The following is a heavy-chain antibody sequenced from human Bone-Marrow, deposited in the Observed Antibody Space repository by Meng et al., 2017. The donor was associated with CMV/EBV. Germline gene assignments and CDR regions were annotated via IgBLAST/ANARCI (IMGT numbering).Heavy chain of an antibody. CDR2: IYYSGST. J-gene: IGHJ6*02. CDR3: ARDSYYDFWSGYYTPGYYGMDV. D-gene: IGHD3-3*01. CDR1: GYSISSGYY. V-gene: IGHV4-61*01. Sequence: SETLSLTCTVSGYSISSGYYWAWIRQPPGKGLEWIGYIYYSGSTNYNPSLKSRVTISVDTSKNQFSLKLSSVTAADTAVYYCARDSYYDFWSGYYTPGYYGMDVWGQGTTVTVSS.